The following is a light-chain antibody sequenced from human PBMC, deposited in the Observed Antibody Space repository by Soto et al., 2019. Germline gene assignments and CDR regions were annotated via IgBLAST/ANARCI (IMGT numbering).Light chain of an antibody. CDR2: GAS. V-gene: IGKV3-20*01. J-gene: IGKJ2*01. CDR3: RQYGSSPSYT. Sequence: EIVLTQSPGTLSLSPGERATLSCRASQSVSSSSYGASSRATGIPDRFSGSGSATDFTLTISRLEPEDFAVYYCRQYGSSPSYTFGQGTKLEIK. CDR1: QSVSSS.